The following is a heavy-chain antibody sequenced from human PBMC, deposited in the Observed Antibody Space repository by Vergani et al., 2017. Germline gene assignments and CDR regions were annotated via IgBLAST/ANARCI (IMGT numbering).Heavy chain of an antibody. V-gene: IGHV3-23*01. CDR1: GFTFSSYA. CDR3: AKDLAGDHRSNVDY. D-gene: IGHD7-27*01. J-gene: IGHJ4*02. CDR2: ISGSGGST. Sequence: EVQLLESGGGLVQPGGSLRLSCAASGFTFSSYAMSWVRQAPGKGLEWVSAISGSGGSTYYADSVKGRFTISRDNSKNTLYLQMNSLRAEDTAVYYRAKDLAGDHRSNVDYWGQGTLVTVSS.